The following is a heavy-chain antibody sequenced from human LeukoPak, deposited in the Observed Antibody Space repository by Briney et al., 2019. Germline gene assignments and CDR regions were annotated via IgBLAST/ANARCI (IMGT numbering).Heavy chain of an antibody. V-gene: IGHV1-69*05. CDR3: ARARSGSYLPFDY. CDR1: GGTFISYA. Sequence: SVKVSCKASGGTFISYAISWVRQAPGQGLEWMGGIIPIFGTANYAQKFQGRVTITTDESTSTAYMELSSLRSEDTAVYYCARARSGSYLPFDYWGQGTLVTVTS. D-gene: IGHD1-26*01. CDR2: IIPIFGTA. J-gene: IGHJ4*02.